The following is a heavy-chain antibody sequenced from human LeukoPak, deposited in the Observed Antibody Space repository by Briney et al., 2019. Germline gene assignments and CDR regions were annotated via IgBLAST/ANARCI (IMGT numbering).Heavy chain of an antibody. CDR1: GFTFSSYA. V-gene: IGHV3-23*01. D-gene: IGHD3-22*01. CDR2: VSGSGGSA. Sequence: GGSLRLSCAASGFTFSSYAMSWVRQAPGKGLEWVSSVSGSGGSAYYADSVKGRFTISRDNSKSTLFLQMNSLRAEDTAVYYCAKSSYYDSSGYYREYYFDYWGQGTLVTVSS. CDR3: AKSSYYDSSGYYREYYFDY. J-gene: IGHJ4*02.